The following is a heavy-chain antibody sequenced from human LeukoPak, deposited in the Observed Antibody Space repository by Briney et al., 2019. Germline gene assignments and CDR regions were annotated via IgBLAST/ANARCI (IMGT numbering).Heavy chain of an antibody. CDR1: GGSFSGYY. CDR3: ARAGNGATVDP. CDR2: INHSGST. V-gene: IGHV4-34*01. Sequence: SETLSLTCAVYGGSFSGYYWSWIRQPPGKGLEWIGEINHSGSTNYNPSLKSRVTISVDTSKNQFSLKLSSVTAADTAVYYCARAGNGATVDPWGQGTLVTVSS. J-gene: IGHJ5*02. D-gene: IGHD5-24*01.